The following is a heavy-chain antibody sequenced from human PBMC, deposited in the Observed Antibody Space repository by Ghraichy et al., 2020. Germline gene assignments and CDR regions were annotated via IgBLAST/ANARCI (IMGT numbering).Heavy chain of an antibody. Sequence: SETLSLTCTVSGGSISSYYLSWIRQPPGKGLEWIGYIYYSGSTNYNPSLKSRVTISVDTSKNQFSLKLSSVTAADTAVYYCAREVPPGGGPFDYWGQGTLVTVSS. J-gene: IGHJ4*02. V-gene: IGHV4-59*01. CDR2: IYYSGST. CDR3: AREVPPGGGPFDY. CDR1: GGSISSYY. D-gene: IGHD4-23*01.